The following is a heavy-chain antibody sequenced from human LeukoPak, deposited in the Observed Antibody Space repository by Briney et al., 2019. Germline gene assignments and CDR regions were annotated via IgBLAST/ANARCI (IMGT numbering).Heavy chain of an antibody. D-gene: IGHD6-25*01. CDR1: GGSFSGYY. CDR2: INHSGST. V-gene: IGHV4-34*01. CDR3: ARGLSGVDY. J-gene: IGHJ4*02. Sequence: SETLSVTCAVYGGSFSGYYWSWIRQPPGKGLEWIGEINHSGSTNYNPSLKSRVTISVDTSKNQFSLKLSSVTAADTAVYYCARGLSGVDYWGQGTLVTVSS.